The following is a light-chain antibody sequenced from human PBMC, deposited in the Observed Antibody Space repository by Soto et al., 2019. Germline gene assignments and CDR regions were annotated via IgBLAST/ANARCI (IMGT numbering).Light chain of an antibody. V-gene: IGLV2-8*01. Sequence: QSVLTQPPSASGSPGQSVTISCTGTSSDVGGYDYVSWYQQHPGKAPKLMIYEVTKRPSGVPDRFSGSKSGNTASLTVSGLQAEDEADYYCSSYAGSNNFVFGTGTKGDRP. J-gene: IGLJ1*01. CDR3: SSYAGSNNFV. CDR2: EVT. CDR1: SSDVGGYDY.